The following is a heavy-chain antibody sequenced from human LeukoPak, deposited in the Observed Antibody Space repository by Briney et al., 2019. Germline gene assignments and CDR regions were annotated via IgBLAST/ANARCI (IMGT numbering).Heavy chain of an antibody. CDR1: GFTFSSYA. V-gene: IGHV3-30-3*01. J-gene: IGHJ4*02. D-gene: IGHD1-26*01. CDR2: ISYDGSNK. CDR3: ARGGEWELLTGFDY. Sequence: PGRSLRLSCAASGFTFSSYAMHWVRQAPGKGLEWVAVISYDGSNKYYADSVKGRFTISRDNSKNTLYLQMNSLRAEDTAVYYCARGGEWELLTGFDYWGQGTLVTVSS.